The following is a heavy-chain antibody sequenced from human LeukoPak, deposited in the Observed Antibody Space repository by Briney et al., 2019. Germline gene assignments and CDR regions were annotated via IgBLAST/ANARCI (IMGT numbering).Heavy chain of an antibody. J-gene: IGHJ4*02. CDR2: INCNSGGT. D-gene: IGHD3-16*01. Sequence: ASVKVSCKASGYTFTGYYMHWVRQAPGQGLEWMGWINCNSGGTNYAQKFQGRVTMTRDTSISTAYMELSSLRSEDTAVYYCARGNNLGYYFDYWGQGTLVTVSS. CDR1: GYTFTGYY. CDR3: ARGNNLGYYFDY. V-gene: IGHV1-2*02.